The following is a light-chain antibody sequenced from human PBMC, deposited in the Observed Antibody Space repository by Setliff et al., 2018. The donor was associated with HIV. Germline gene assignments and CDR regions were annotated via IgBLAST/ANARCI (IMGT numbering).Light chain of an antibody. CDR2: CVT. J-gene: IGLJ6*01. Sequence: QSALAQPASVSGSPGQSIIISCTGTSSDIGDYNYVSWYQQHPGKAPQLLIYCVTNRHSGISNRFSGSKSGSTASLTISGLQDEDEADYYCCSYRNNKIWVFGSGTKV. V-gene: IGLV2-14*03. CDR1: SSDIGDYNY. CDR3: CSYRNNKIWV.